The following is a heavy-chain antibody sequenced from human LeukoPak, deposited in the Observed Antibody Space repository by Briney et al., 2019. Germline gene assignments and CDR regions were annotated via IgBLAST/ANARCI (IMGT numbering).Heavy chain of an antibody. J-gene: IGHJ3*02. CDR1: GFSLSRNG. V-gene: IGHV3-30*02. CDR3: ARDPNGDYIGAFDM. D-gene: IGHD4-17*01. Sequence: GGSLRLSCATSGFSLSRNGMHWVRQAPGQGLEWVAFILSDGSYEYYADFAKGRFTISRDNSKNTLYLQMNSLRAEDTATYYCARDPNGDYIGAFDMWGQGTMVTVS. CDR2: ILSDGSYE.